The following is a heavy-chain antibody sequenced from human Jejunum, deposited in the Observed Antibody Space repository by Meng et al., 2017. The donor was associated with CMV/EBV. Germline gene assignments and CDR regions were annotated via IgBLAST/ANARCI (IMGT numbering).Heavy chain of an antibody. CDR3: ATHLNNFGVVAAIDY. CDR1: GVTFSFYN. J-gene: IGHJ4*02. D-gene: IGHD3-3*01. V-gene: IGHV3-66*04. Sequence: SGVTFSFYNMNWVRQAPGKGLEWVSVTYTGGRTNYGGSVQGRFTVSRDTSNNTLYLQMNSLRAEDTAIYYCATHLNNFGVVAAIDYWGQGTLVTVSS. CDR2: TYTGGRT.